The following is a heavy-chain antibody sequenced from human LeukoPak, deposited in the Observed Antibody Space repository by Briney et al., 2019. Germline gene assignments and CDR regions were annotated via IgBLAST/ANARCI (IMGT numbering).Heavy chain of an antibody. CDR2: ITDVGDRA. CDR3: TKDQDFRLGSMDF. J-gene: IGHJ4*02. CDR1: GFRFRTYA. V-gene: IGHV3-23*01. D-gene: IGHD7-27*01. Sequence: GGSLRLSCGTSGFRFRTYAMTWVRQAPGKGLEWVSTITDVGDRALYIDSVRGRFTIFRDDSKDTLYLQMNSLRAEDTAVYYCTKDQDFRLGSMDFWGQGTLVTVSS.